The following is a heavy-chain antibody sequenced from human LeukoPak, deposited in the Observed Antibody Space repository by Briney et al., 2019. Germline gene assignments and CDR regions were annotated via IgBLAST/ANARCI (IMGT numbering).Heavy chain of an antibody. CDR3: ARVGAATVTLTL. CDR2: MNPNSGNT. D-gene: IGHD6-25*01. J-gene: IGHJ4*02. CDR1: GYTFTSYD. V-gene: IGHV1-8*01. Sequence: ASVKVSCKASGYTFTSYDMNWVRQATGQGLEWMGWMNPNSGNTGYAQKFQGRVTMTRNTSISTAYMELSSLRSEDTAVYYCARVGAATVTLTLWGQGTLVTVSS.